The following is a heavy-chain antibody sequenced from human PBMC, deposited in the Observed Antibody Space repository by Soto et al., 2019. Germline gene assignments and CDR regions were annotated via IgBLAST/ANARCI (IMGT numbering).Heavy chain of an antibody. CDR1: GCSISSYY. CDR2: IYTSGST. D-gene: IGHD3-16*01. V-gene: IGHV4-4*07. CDR3: ARGWGYVGDGMDV. Sequence: QVQLQESGPGLVKPSETLSLTCTVSGCSISSYYWSWIRQPAGQGLEWIGRIYTSGSTNYNPSLKSRVTMSVDTSKNQFSLKLSAVTAADTAVYYCARGWGYVGDGMDVWGQGTTVTVSS. J-gene: IGHJ6*02.